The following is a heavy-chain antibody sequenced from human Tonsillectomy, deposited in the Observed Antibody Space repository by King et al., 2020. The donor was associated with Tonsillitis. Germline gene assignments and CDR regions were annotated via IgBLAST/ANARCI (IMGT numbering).Heavy chain of an antibody. CDR2: IYHSGST. CDR1: GYSISSGYY. D-gene: IGHD3-10*01. J-gene: IGHJ5*02. V-gene: IGHV4-38-2*01. Sequence: LQLQESGPGLVKPSETLSLTCAVSGYSISSGYYWGWIRQPPGKGLEWIGNIYHSGSTYYNPSLKSRVTISVDTSKNQFSLKLSSLTAADTAVYYCGRLRWLGELLGGWFDPWGQGTLVTVSS. CDR3: GRLRWLGELLGGWFDP.